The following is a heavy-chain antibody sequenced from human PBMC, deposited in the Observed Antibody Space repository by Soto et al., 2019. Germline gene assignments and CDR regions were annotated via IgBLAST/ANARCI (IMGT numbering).Heavy chain of an antibody. J-gene: IGHJ4*02. CDR2: IWYDGSNK. V-gene: IGHV3-33*01. D-gene: IGHD3-22*01. CDR1: GFTFSSYG. Sequence: QVQLVESGGGVVQPGRSLRLSCAASGFTFSSYGMHWVRQAPGKGLEWVAVIWYDGSNKYYADSVKGRFTISRDNSKNTLYLQMNSLRAEDTAVYYCARDRYYDSSGYYCEYWGQGTLVTVSS. CDR3: ARDRYYDSSGYYCEY.